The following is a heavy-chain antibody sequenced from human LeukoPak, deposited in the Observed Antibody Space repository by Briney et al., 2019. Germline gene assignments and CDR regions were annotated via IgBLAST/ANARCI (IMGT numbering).Heavy chain of an antibody. V-gene: IGHV1-2*02. CDR2: INPNSGVT. Sequence: ASVKVSCKASGYTFTGHFIHWVRQAPGQGLEWMGWINPNSGVTDYALKFQGRVTMTRDTSINIAYMELSRLTSDDTAVYYCARETTEVGRRVFDYWGQGTLATVSS. J-gene: IGHJ4*02. D-gene: IGHD1-1*01. CDR1: GYTFTGHF. CDR3: ARETTEVGRRVFDY.